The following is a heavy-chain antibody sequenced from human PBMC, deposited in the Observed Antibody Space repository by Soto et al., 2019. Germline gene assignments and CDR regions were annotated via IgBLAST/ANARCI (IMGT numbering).Heavy chain of an antibody. CDR3: ARDRYSGSYPEYFQH. V-gene: IGHV1-69*12. CDR1: GGTFSSYA. D-gene: IGHD1-26*01. CDR2: IIPIFGTA. J-gene: IGHJ1*01. Sequence: QVQLVQSGAEVKKPGSSVKVSCKASGGTFSSYAISWVRQAPGQGLEWMGGIIPIFGTANYAQKFQGRVTITADESTSTAYIELSSLRSEDTAVYYCARDRYSGSYPEYFQHWGQGTLVTVSS.